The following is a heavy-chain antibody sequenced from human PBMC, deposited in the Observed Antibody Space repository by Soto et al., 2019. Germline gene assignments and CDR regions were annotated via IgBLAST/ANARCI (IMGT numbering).Heavy chain of an antibody. V-gene: IGHV4-34*01. Sequence: SETLSLTCAVYGGSFSGYYWSWIRQPPGKGLEWIGEINHSGSTNYNPSLKSRVTISVDTSKNQFSLKLSSVTAADTAVYYCARGGLSYDFWSGYPFYNYYYYGMDVWGQGTTVTVSS. CDR1: GGSFSGYY. J-gene: IGHJ6*02. D-gene: IGHD3-3*01. CDR2: INHSGST. CDR3: ARGGLSYDFWSGYPFYNYYYYGMDV.